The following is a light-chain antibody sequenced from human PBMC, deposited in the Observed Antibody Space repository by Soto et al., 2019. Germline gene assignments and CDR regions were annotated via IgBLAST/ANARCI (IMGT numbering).Light chain of an antibody. V-gene: IGKV3-20*01. CDR2: AAS. CDR3: QQYKEWPPWT. Sequence: EIVLTHSPGTLSLSPGERATLSCRASQSVSSNYLAWYQQKAGQAPRLLIYAASSRATGIPDRFRGSGSGTDFTLTISRLEPEDFAVYYCQQYKEWPPWTFGQGTKVDIK. J-gene: IGKJ1*01. CDR1: QSVSSNY.